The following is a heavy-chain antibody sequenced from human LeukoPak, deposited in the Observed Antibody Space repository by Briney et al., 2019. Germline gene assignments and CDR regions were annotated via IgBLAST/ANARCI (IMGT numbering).Heavy chain of an antibody. V-gene: IGHV3-23*01. CDR3: AQGFSSGWYPY. CDR2: ISVNGETT. J-gene: IGHJ4*02. D-gene: IGHD6-19*01. CDR1: GFSVSSFG. Sequence: GGSLRLSCAVSGFSVSSFGMSWVRQAPGKGLEWISAISVNGETTWYADSVMGRFIISRDNSKNTLYLQLSSLRAEATAVYYCAQGFSSGWYPYWGQGSLVSVSS.